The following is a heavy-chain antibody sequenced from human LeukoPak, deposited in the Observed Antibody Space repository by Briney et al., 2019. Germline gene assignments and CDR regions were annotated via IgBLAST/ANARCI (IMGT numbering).Heavy chain of an antibody. CDR1: GFTFSNYW. CDR2: IKQDGSEK. J-gene: IGHJ4*02. Sequence: GGSLRLSCAASGFTFSNYWMSWVRQAPGKGLEWVANIKQDGSEKYYVDSVKGRFTISRDNAKNSLYLQMNSLRAEDTAVYYCARERSIYYFDYWGQGTLVTVSS. V-gene: IGHV3-7*01. CDR3: ARERSIYYFDY.